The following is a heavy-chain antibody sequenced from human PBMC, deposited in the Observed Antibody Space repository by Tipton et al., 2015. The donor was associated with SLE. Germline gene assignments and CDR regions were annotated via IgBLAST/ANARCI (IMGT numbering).Heavy chain of an antibody. V-gene: IGHV4-39*07. Sequence: TLSLTCTVSGGSISSSSYYWGWIRQPPGKGLEWIGSIYHSGSTYYNPSLKSRVTISVDTSKNQFSLKLNSVTAADTAVYYCAKGYSGYGGGMDVWGQGTTVTVSS. J-gene: IGHJ6*02. D-gene: IGHD5-12*01. CDR3: AKGYSGYGGGMDV. CDR1: GGSISSSSYY. CDR2: IYHSGST.